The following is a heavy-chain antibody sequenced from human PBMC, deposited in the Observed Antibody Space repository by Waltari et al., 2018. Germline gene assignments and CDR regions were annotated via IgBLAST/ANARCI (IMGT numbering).Heavy chain of an antibody. CDR1: GFTFSSYG. CDR2: IWYDGSNK. V-gene: IGHV3-33*01. Sequence: QVQLVESGGGVVQPGRSLRLSCAASGFTFSSYGMHWVRQAPGKGLEWVAVIWYDGSNKYYADSVKGRFTISRDNSKNTLYLQMNSLRAEDTAVYYCAREGYSSGWHDYWGQGTLVTVSS. J-gene: IGHJ4*02. CDR3: AREGYSSGWHDY. D-gene: IGHD6-19*01.